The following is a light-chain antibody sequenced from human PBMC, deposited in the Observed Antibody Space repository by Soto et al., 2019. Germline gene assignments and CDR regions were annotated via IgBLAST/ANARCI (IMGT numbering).Light chain of an antibody. V-gene: IGLV1-40*01. Sequence: QSVLTQPPSVSGAPGQRVTISCSGSSSNIGAGYDVHWYQQLPGTAPKLLISANNIRPSGVPDRFSGSKSGTSASLAITGLQAEDEADYYCQSYDSSLIGSGVFGGGTQLTVL. CDR3: QSYDSSLIGSGV. J-gene: IGLJ3*02. CDR2: ANN. CDR1: SSNIGAGYD.